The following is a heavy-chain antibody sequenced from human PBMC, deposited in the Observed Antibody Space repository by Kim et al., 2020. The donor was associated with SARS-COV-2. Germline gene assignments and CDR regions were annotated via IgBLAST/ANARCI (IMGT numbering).Heavy chain of an antibody. CDR3: AREGVYCSSTSCYAGWFDP. CDR2: INHSGST. D-gene: IGHD2-2*01. J-gene: IGHJ5*02. CDR1: GGSFSGYY. Sequence: SETLSLTCAVYGGSFSGYYWSWIRQPPGKGLEWIGEINHSGSTNYNPSLKSRVTISVDTSKNQFSLKLSSVTAADTAVYYCAREGVYCSSTSCYAGWFDPWGQGTLVTVSS. V-gene: IGHV4-34*01.